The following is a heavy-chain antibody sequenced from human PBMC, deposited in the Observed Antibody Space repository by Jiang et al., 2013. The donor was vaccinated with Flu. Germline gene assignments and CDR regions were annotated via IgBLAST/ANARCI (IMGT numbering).Heavy chain of an antibody. D-gene: IGHD2-21*01. V-gene: IGHV1-46*01. CDR3: APAGEPIYSYTLDV. J-gene: IGHJ6*02. Sequence: GAEVKKPGASVKVSCKASGDTFTNYYIHWVRQAPGQGLEWMGIINPNGGSTSYAQKFQGRVTMTRDTSTSTVYMELSSLRSEDTAVYYCAPAGEPIYSYTLDVWGQGTTVIVSS. CDR2: INPNGGST. CDR1: GDTFTNYY.